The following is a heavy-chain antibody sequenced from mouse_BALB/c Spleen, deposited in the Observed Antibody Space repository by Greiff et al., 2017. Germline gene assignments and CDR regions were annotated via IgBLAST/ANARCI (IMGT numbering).Heavy chain of an antibody. CDR3: ARDHGNYVGYFDV. Sequence: ESGPGLVKPSQSLSLTCSVTGYSITSGYYWNWIRQFPGNKLEWMGYISYDGSNNYNPSLKNRISITRDTSKNQFFLKLNSVTTEDTATYYCARDHGNYVGYFDVWGAGTTVTVSS. V-gene: IGHV3-6*02. J-gene: IGHJ1*01. CDR2: ISYDGSN. D-gene: IGHD2-1*01. CDR1: GYSITSGYY.